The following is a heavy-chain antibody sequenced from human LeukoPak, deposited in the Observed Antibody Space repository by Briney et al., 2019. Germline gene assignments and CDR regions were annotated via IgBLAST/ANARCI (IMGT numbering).Heavy chain of an antibody. CDR1: GFTFRTSA. V-gene: IGHV3-23*01. CDR3: GEQQPGKWLAVDS. CDR2: MSGDGDYT. J-gene: IGHJ4*02. Sequence: GGSLRLSCAASGFTFRTSAMNWVRQAPGKGLEWVSAMSGDGDYTYYADSVRGRFTISRDNSKNTLYLQMNSLRAEDTAVYYCGEQQPGKWLAVDSWGQGTLVTVPS. D-gene: IGHD6-19*01.